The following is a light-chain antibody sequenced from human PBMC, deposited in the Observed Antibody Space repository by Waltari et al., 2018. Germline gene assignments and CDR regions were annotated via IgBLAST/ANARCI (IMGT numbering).Light chain of an antibody. CDR1: QSILYSSKSKNY. Sequence: DIVMTQSPDSLAVSLGERATINCKSRQSILYSSKSKNYLAWYQQKPGQPPKLLINRASIRESGVPDRFSGSGSGTDFTLTIGSLQAEDVAIYYCQQYYNTPRTFGQGTKVEIK. V-gene: IGKV4-1*01. J-gene: IGKJ1*01. CDR3: QQYYNTPRT. CDR2: RAS.